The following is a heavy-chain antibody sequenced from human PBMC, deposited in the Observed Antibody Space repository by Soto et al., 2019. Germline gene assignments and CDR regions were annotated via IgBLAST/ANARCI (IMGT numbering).Heavy chain of an antibody. CDR1: GFTFRTYA. Sequence: PGGSLRLSCSASGFTFRTYAMHWVRQAPGKGLEYVSAIGSNGGDRYYADSVKGRFTISRDNSKNTLYLQMSSLRAEDTAVYYCARAPGGGYSGYDVPDYYYYYMDVWGKGTTVTVSS. CDR3: ARAPGGGYSGYDVPDYYYYYMDV. J-gene: IGHJ6*03. D-gene: IGHD5-12*01. V-gene: IGHV3-64*04. CDR2: IGSNGGDR.